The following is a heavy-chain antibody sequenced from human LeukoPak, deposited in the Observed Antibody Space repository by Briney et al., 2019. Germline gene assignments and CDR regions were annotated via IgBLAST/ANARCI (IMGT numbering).Heavy chain of an antibody. J-gene: IGHJ4*02. CDR2: IKSKGDGETT. Sequence: GGSLRLSCAASGFTFTNAWMSWVRQAPGKGLEWVGRIKSKGDGETTDYAAPVKGRFTMSRDDSKATLFLQIHSLETEDTAKYYCTTDLGLTMIRGVIVSWGQGTLVTVSS. CDR1: GFTFTNAW. V-gene: IGHV3-15*01. D-gene: IGHD3-10*01. CDR3: TTDLGLTMIRGVIVS.